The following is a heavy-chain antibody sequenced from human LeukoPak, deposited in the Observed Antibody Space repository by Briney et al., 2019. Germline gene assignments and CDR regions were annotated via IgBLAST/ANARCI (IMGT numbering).Heavy chain of an antibody. Sequence: SVKVSCKASGGTFSSYAISWVRQAPGQGLEWMGRIIPILGIANYAQKFQGRVTITADKSTSTAYMELSSLRSEDTAVYYCAIPTEDSGYGPSTDYWGQGTLVTVSS. D-gene: IGHD5-12*01. CDR3: AIPTEDSGYGPSTDY. V-gene: IGHV1-69*04. CDR1: GGTFSSYA. CDR2: IIPILGIA. J-gene: IGHJ4*02.